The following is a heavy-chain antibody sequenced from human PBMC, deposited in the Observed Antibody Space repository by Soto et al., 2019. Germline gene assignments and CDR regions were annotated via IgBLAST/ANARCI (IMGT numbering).Heavy chain of an antibody. V-gene: IGHV1-46*01. D-gene: IGHD3-10*01. J-gene: IGHJ6*02. CDR3: ARSGGIGSGPFAGGMDYYYGMDV. CDR1: GYTFTSYY. CDR2: INPSGGST. Sequence: GASVKVSCKASGYTFTSYYMHWVRQAPGQGLEWMGIINPSGGSTSYAQKFQGRVTMTRDTSTSTVYMELSSLRSEDTAVYYCARSGGIGSGPFAGGMDYYYGMDVWGQGTTVTVSS.